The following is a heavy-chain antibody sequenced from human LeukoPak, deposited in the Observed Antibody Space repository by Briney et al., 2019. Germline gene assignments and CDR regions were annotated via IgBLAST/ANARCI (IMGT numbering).Heavy chain of an antibody. Sequence: SETLSLTCTVSGGSISSYYWSWIRKPPGKGLEGIGYINYSGSTDYNPSLKSRVTMSVDTSKNQFSLRLSSVTAADTAVYFCGRRPSYDTLTGSIYWYFDLWGRGTLVTVSS. CDR1: GGSISSYY. CDR3: GRRPSYDTLTGSIYWYFDL. D-gene: IGHD3-9*01. CDR2: INYSGST. J-gene: IGHJ2*01. V-gene: IGHV4-59*01.